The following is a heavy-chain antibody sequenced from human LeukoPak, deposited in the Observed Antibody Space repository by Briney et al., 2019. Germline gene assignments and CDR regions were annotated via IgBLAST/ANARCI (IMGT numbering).Heavy chain of an antibody. V-gene: IGHV4-34*01. Sequence: PSETLSLTCAVYGGSFSGYYWSWIRQPPGKGLEWIGEINHSGSTNYNPSLKSRVTISVDTSKNQFSLKLSSVTAADTAVYYCAISIAAAGRKTFDYWGQGTLVTVSS. J-gene: IGHJ4*02. CDR3: AISIAAAGRKTFDY. CDR2: INHSGST. D-gene: IGHD6-13*01. CDR1: GGSFSGYY.